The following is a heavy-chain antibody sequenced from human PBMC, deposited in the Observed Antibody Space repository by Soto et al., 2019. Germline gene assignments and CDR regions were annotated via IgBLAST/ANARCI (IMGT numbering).Heavy chain of an antibody. V-gene: IGHV1-18*01. CDR3: SVIRSGSSLPKDY. D-gene: IGHD6-13*01. CDR1: GYTFTSYG. Sequence: QVQLVQSGAEVKKPGASVKVSCKASGYTFTSYGISWVRQAPGQGLEWMGWISAYNGNTNYAQKLQGRVTRTTDTYTSTAYMERRSRRADDTAVYYCSVIRSGSSLPKDYWGQGTLVTVSS. J-gene: IGHJ4*02. CDR2: ISAYNGNT.